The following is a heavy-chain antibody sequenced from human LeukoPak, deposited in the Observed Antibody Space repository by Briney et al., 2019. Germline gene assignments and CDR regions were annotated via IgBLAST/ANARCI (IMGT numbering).Heavy chain of an antibody. D-gene: IGHD3-16*01. CDR3: ARDESLGEPVY. V-gene: IGHV1-69*04. CDR2: IIPIFGIA. Sequence: ASVKVSCKASGGTFSSCAISWVRQAPRQGLEWMGRIIPIFGIANYAQKFQGRVTITADKSTSTAYMELSSLRSEDTAVYYCARDESLGEPVYWGQGTLVTVSS. CDR1: GGTFSSCA. J-gene: IGHJ4*02.